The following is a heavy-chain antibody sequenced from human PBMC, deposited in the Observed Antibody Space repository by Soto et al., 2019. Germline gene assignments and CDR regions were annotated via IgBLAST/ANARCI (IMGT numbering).Heavy chain of an antibody. CDR2: FDPEDGET. Sequence: ASVKVSCKVSGYTLTELSMHWVRQAPGKGLEWMGGFDPEDGETIYAQKFQGRVTMTEDTSTDTAYMELSSLRSEDTAVYYCATSSPTIFGVAPDYWGQGTLVTVSS. CDR3: ATSSPTIFGVAPDY. J-gene: IGHJ4*02. V-gene: IGHV1-24*01. D-gene: IGHD3-3*01. CDR1: GYTLTELS.